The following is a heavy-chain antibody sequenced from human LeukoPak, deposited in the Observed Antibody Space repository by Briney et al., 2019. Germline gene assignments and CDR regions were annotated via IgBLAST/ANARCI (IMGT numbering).Heavy chain of an antibody. CDR2: IYPGDSDT. D-gene: IGHD3-22*01. CDR1: GYSFTSYW. J-gene: IGHJ4*02. V-gene: IGHV5-51*01. Sequence: GESLKISCKGSGYSFTSYWIGWVRHMLGKGLEWMGMIYPGDSDTRYSPSFQGQVTISADKSISTAYLQWSSLKASDTAMYYCARGDYYDSSGYYWYFDYWGQGTLVTVSS. CDR3: ARGDYYDSSGYYWYFDY.